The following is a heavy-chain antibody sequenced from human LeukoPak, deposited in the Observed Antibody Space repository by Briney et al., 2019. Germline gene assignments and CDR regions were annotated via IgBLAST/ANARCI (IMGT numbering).Heavy chain of an antibody. CDR1: GGSISSYY. J-gene: IGHJ4*02. Sequence: PSETLSLTCTVSGGSISSYYWSWIRQPPGKGLEWIGYIYYSGSTNYNPSLKSRVTISVDTSKNQFSLKLSSVTAADTAVYYCARVRYSSGWYSIDYWGQGTLVTVSS. CDR2: IYYSGST. CDR3: ARVRYSSGWYSIDY. D-gene: IGHD6-19*01. V-gene: IGHV4-59*01.